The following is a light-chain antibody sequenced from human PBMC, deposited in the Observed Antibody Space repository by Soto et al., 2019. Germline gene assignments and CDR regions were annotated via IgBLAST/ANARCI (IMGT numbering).Light chain of an antibody. CDR1: ETIYTY. J-gene: IGKJ4*01. CDR3: QQSYSIPR. V-gene: IGKV1-39*01. Sequence: DIQLTQSPSSLSASVGDRVTITCRASETIYTYLTWYQHIPGKAPKLLIYAASTLQSGVPSRFSGTGSGTDFTLTISSLHPEDFATYYWQQSYSIPRFGGGTKVEI. CDR2: AAS.